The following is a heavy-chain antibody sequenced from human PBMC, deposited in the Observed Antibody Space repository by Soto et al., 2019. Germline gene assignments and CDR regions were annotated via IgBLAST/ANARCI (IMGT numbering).Heavy chain of an antibody. CDR1: GYSISSSNW. CDR2: IYHSGST. Sequence: SETLSLTCTVSGYSISSSNWWGWIRQPPGKGLEWIGYIYHSGSTYYNPSLKSRVTISVDTSKNQFSLKLSSVTAADTAVYYCARREYCSGGSCYPGAFDIWGQGTMVTVSS. CDR3: ARREYCSGGSCYPGAFDI. V-gene: IGHV4-28*01. J-gene: IGHJ3*02. D-gene: IGHD2-15*01.